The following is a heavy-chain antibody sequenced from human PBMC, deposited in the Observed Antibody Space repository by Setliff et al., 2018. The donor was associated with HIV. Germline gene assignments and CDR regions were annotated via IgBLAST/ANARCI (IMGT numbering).Heavy chain of an antibody. J-gene: IGHJ4*02. CDR3: ARHWGYSYGIDY. CDR2: IDYSGST. V-gene: IGHV4-59*08. D-gene: IGHD5-18*01. Sequence: KPSETLSLTCSVSGGSISSDYWSWIRQPPGKGLEWIGYIDYSGSTNYNPSLESRVTISVDTSKNQFSLKLSSVTAADTAMYYCARHWGYSYGIDYWGQGIPVTVAS. CDR1: GGSISSDY.